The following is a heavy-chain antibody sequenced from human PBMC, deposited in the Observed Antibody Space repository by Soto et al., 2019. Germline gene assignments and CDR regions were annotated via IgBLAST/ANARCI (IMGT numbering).Heavy chain of an antibody. J-gene: IGHJ4*02. D-gene: IGHD1-26*01. Sequence: ESGGGVVQPGRSLRLSCAASGFTFSSYGMHWVRQAPGKGLEWVAVISYDGSNKYYADSVKGRFTISRDNSKNTLYLQMNSLRAEDTAVYYCAKDLHWEFDYWGPGTLVTVSS. CDR2: ISYDGSNK. V-gene: IGHV3-30*18. CDR1: GFTFSSYG. CDR3: AKDLHWEFDY.